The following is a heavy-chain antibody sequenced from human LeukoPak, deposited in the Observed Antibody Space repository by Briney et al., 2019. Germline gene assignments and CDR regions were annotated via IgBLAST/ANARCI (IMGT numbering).Heavy chain of an antibody. CDR1: GGTFSSYA. CDR2: IIPIFGTA. V-gene: IGHV1-69*05. D-gene: IGHD4-11*01. CDR3: ARDDYSKANWFDP. Sequence: SVKVSCKASGGTFSSYAISWVRQAPGQGLEWMGRIIPIFGTANYAQKFQGRVTITTDESTSTAYMELRSLRSDDTAVYYCARDDYSKANWFDPWGQGILVTVSS. J-gene: IGHJ5*02.